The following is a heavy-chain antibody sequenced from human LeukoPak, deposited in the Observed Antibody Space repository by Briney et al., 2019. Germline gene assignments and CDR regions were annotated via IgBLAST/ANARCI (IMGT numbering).Heavy chain of an antibody. CDR3: ARDLNYAHDY. D-gene: IGHD2-2*01. J-gene: IGHJ4*02. CDR2: ISYDGINK. V-gene: IGHV3-30*19. Sequence: GGSLRLSCAASAFSFSSYGMHWVRQAPGKGLDWVTLISYDGINKYYADSVKGRFTISRDNSKNTLYLQMNTLRAEDTAVYFCARDLNYAHDYWGQGALVTVSS. CDR1: AFSFSSYG.